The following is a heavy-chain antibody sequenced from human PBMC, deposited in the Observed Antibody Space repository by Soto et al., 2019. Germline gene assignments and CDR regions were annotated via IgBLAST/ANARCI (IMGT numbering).Heavy chain of an antibody. Sequence: EVRLVESGGDLVQPGGSLRLSCAASGLSLSDHYMDWLRQAPGKGLEWVGRTRNKVNSYTTEYAASVKGRFTISRDDSKNSMYLQMNSLKTEDTAVYYCARGHCSGGNCPFDYWGQGTLVTGSS. J-gene: IGHJ4*02. D-gene: IGHD2-15*01. V-gene: IGHV3-72*01. CDR2: TRNKVNSYTT. CDR1: GLSLSDHY. CDR3: ARGHCSGGNCPFDY.